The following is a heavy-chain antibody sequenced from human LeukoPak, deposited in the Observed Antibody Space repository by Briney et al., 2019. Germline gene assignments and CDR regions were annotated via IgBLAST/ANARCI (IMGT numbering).Heavy chain of an antibody. V-gene: IGHV4-34*01. J-gene: IGHJ4*02. CDR2: IKHDGST. D-gene: IGHD1-14*01. Sequence: SETLSLTCAVYGGSVSGYYWSWIRQPPGKGLEWIGEIKHDGSTKYNSSLKSRVTISIDTSKNQFSLKLSSVTAADTAVYYCARHLLRTSTSFDYWDQGNLVTVSS. CDR1: GGSVSGYY. CDR3: ARHLLRTSTSFDY.